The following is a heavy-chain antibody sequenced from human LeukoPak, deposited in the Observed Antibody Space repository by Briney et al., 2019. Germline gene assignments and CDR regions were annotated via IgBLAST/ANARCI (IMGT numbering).Heavy chain of an antibody. CDR2: ISSSTVST. J-gene: IGHJ4*02. V-gene: IGHV3-23*01. CDR1: GFTFSSYV. CDR3: AKGGLSVTIGY. D-gene: IGHD4-17*01. Sequence: GGSLRLSCAASGFTFSSYVMTWVRQAPGRGLEWVAGISSSTVSTHYADSVKGRFTISRDNTKNTLYLQMNSLRAEDTAIYYCAKGGLSVTIGYWGQGTLVTVSS.